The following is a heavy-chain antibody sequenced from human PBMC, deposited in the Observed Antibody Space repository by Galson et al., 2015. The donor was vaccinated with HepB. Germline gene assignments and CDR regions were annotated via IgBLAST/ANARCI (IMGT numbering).Heavy chain of an antibody. CDR2: ISGYNGNT. V-gene: IGHV1-18*04. D-gene: IGHD6-19*01. Sequence: QSGAEVKKPGASVKVSCRASGYTFTSYSINWMRQAPGQGLEWMGRISGYNGNTNYAQKFQGRVTMTTDTSTSTAYMELRSLRSDDTAVYYCARRRGWSIDDNTFDIWGQGTMVTVSS. CDR3: ARRRGWSIDDNTFDI. CDR1: GYTFTSYS. J-gene: IGHJ3*02.